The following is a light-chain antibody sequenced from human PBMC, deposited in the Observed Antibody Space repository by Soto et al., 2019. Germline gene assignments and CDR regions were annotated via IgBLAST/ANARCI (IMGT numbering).Light chain of an antibody. Sequence: QSVLTQPPSVSGAPGQRVTISCTGSSSNIGAGYVVHWYQQLPGTAPKLLIYGNSNRPSGVPDQFSGSKSGTSASLAITGLQSEDDADYYCKAWDNSLNAHRVFGTGTNVTVL. CDR1: SSNIGAGYV. V-gene: IGLV1-40*01. CDR2: GNS. J-gene: IGLJ1*01. CDR3: KAWDNSLNAHRV.